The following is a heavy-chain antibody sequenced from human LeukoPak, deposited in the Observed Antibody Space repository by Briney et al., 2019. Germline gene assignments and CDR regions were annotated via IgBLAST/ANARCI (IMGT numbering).Heavy chain of an antibody. CDR2: VYTSGST. V-gene: IGHV4-61*09. Sequence: SETLSLTCTVSGGSITSGGYCWMWIRQPAGKGLEWIGHVYTSGSTKYNPSLKTPVSISLDTSKNHFSLKVDSVTAADTAVYYCPRASGIEDYWGQGTLVIVSS. D-gene: IGHD3-10*01. CDR3: PRASGIEDY. CDR1: GGSITSGGYC. J-gene: IGHJ4*02.